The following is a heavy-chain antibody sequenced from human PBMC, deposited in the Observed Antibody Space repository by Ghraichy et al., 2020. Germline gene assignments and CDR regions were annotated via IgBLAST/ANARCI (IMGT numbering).Heavy chain of an antibody. CDR2: LNQDGREK. CDR3: SSGDTFDI. V-gene: IGHV3-7*03. D-gene: IGHD3-10*01. J-gene: IGHJ3*02. CDR1: GLIFSTYW. Sequence: GGSLRLSCAASGLIFSTYWMTWVRQAPGKGLEWVANLNQDGREKYYVASVKGRFTISRDNAKNSLYLQMNGLRAEDTAVYYCSSGDTFDIWGQGTMVAVSS.